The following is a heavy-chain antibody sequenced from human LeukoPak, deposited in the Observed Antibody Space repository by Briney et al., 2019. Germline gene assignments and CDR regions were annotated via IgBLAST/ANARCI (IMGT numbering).Heavy chain of an antibody. CDR1: GYTFTGYY. D-gene: IGHD3-22*01. Sequence: ASVKLSCKASGYTFTGYYMHWVRQAPGQGLEWMGWINPNSGGTNNAQTFQGRVTITRDTSISTAYMELSRLRSDDTAAYYCARLPQTYYYDSSGCLLDYWGQGTLVTVSS. J-gene: IGHJ4*02. CDR2: INPNSGGT. CDR3: ARLPQTYYYDSSGCLLDY. V-gene: IGHV1-2*02.